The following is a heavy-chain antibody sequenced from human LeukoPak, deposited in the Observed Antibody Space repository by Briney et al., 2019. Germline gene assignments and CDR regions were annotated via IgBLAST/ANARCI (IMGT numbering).Heavy chain of an antibody. D-gene: IGHD6-13*01. CDR2: IRADAVTT. V-gene: IGHV3-23*01. CDR3: AKVSIAAAAYFDY. Sequence: PGGSLRLSCATSGFIFSHHGMNWVRQAPGKGLEWVSGIRADAVTTYYADSVKGRFTISRDNSKNTLYLQMNSLRAEDTAVYYCAKVSIAAAAYFDYWGQGTLVTVSS. J-gene: IGHJ4*02. CDR1: GFIFSHHG.